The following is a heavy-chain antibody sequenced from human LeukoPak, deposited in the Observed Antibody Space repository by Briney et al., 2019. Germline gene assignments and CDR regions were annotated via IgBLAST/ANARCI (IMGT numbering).Heavy chain of an antibody. Sequence: ASVKVSCKASGYTFTGYYIPWVRQAPGQGLEWMGWINPNSGGTNYAQKFQGRVTMTRDTSISTAYMELSRLRSDDTAVYYCARSYSSSWYDMSAFDIWGQGTMVTVSS. J-gene: IGHJ3*02. D-gene: IGHD6-13*01. CDR1: GYTFTGYY. V-gene: IGHV1-2*02. CDR2: INPNSGGT. CDR3: ARSYSSSWYDMSAFDI.